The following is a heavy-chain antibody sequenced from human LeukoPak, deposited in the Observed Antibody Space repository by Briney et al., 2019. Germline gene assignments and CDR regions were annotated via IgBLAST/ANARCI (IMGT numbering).Heavy chain of an antibody. Sequence: GASVKVSCKASGYTFTSYGISWVRQAPGQGLEWMGWISAYNGNTNYAQKLQGRVTMTTDTSTSTAYMELRSLRSDDTAVYYCARQGYDILTGLHNVYWGQGTLVTVSS. CDR1: GYTFTSYG. J-gene: IGHJ4*02. CDR2: ISAYNGNT. D-gene: IGHD3-9*01. V-gene: IGHV1-18*01. CDR3: ARQGYDILTGLHNVY.